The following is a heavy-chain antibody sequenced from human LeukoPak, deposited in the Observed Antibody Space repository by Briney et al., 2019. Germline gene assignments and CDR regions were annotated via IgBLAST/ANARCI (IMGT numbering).Heavy chain of an antibody. CDR1: GFTFSSYS. J-gene: IGHJ4*02. CDR2: ISTSSGYI. Sequence: KSGGSLRLSCAASGFTFSSYSMNWVRQAPGKGLEWVSCISTSSGYIYYADSVKGRFTISRDNAKNSLYLQINSLRAEDTAVYYCTRELSGSQDYWGQGTLVTVSS. V-gene: IGHV3-21*01. D-gene: IGHD3-22*01. CDR3: TRELSGSQDY.